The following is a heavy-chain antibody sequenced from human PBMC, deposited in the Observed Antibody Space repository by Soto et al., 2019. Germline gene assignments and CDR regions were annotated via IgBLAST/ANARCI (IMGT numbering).Heavy chain of an antibody. CDR3: ASVLRYYYYYTMDV. J-gene: IGHJ6*03. CDR1: SGSISSNNW. CDR2: IYHSGST. Sequence: QVQLQESGPGLVKPSGTLSLTCAVSSGSISSNNWWSWVRQPPGKGLEWIGEIYHSGSTNYSRSFKSRIAISVDKSKDQFSLKPSSVTAADTAVYYCASVLRYYYYYTMDVWGKGTTVTVSS. V-gene: IGHV4-4*02.